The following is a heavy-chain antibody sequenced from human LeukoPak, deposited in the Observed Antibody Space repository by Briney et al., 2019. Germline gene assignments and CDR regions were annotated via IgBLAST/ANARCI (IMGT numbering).Heavy chain of an antibody. CDR2: INPSGGST. Sequence: ASVKVSCKASGYTFTSYYMHWVRQAPGQGLEWMGIINPSGGSTSYAQKFQGRVTMTRDTSTSTVYMELSGLRSEDTAVYYCARADYYDFWSGSRGGWFDPWGQGTLVTVSS. CDR1: GYTFTSYY. CDR3: ARADYYDFWSGSRGGWFDP. V-gene: IGHV1-46*01. J-gene: IGHJ5*02. D-gene: IGHD3-3*01.